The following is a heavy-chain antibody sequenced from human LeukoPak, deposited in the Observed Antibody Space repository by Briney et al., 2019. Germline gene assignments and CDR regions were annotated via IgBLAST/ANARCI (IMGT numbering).Heavy chain of an antibody. CDR3: ARKTYYYDSGSYSKSYYFDY. V-gene: IGHV3-7*05. Sequence: GGSLRLSCAASGFTFSTFWMSWVRQAPGKGLEWVAHIKQDGSEKYYVDSVKGRFTISRDNAKNSVYLQMNSPRAEDTAVYYCARKTYYYDSGSYSKSYYFDYWGQGTLVTVSS. J-gene: IGHJ4*02. CDR2: IKQDGSEK. CDR1: GFTFSTFW. D-gene: IGHD3-10*01.